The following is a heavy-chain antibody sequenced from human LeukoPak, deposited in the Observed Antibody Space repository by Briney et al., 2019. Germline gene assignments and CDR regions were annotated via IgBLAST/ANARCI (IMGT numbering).Heavy chain of an antibody. J-gene: IGHJ4*02. CDR1: GGSFSGYY. CDR2: INHSGST. V-gene: IGHV4-34*01. Sequence: SETLSLTCAVYGGSFSGYYWSWIRQPPGKGLEWIGEINHSGSTNHNPSLKSRVTISVDTSKNQFSLKLSSVTAAETAVYYCARGPALYSGSYFPFDYWGQGTLVTVSS. D-gene: IGHD1-26*01. CDR3: ARGPALYSGSYFPFDY.